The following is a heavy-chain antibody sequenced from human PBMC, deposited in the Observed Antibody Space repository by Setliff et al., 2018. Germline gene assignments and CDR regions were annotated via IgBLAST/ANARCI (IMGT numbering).Heavy chain of an antibody. D-gene: IGHD3-22*01. CDR3: ARSSDSGYYHQRDAFDI. Sequence: ASVKVSCKASGYSFQRYGINWLRQAPGQGLEWLGWISSYNGNTKYAQTVQDRIRVTTDTSTSTSYMELRSPRSDDTAVYFCARSSDSGYYHQRDAFDIWGQGTRVTVS. CDR1: GYSFQRYG. J-gene: IGHJ3*02. CDR2: ISSYNGNT. V-gene: IGHV1-18*04.